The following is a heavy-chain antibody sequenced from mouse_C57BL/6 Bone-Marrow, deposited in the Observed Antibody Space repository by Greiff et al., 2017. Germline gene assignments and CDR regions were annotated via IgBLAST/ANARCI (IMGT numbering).Heavy chain of an antibody. CDR1: GFTFSDYG. CDR2: ISHLAYSI. J-gene: IGHJ4*01. V-gene: IGHV5-15*01. D-gene: IGHD3-1*01. CDR3: ASAPGGSMDY. Sequence: EVKLLESGGGLVQPGGSLKLSCAASGFTFSDYGMAWVRQAPRQGPEWVAFISHLAYSIYYADTVTGRFTISRENAKNTRYLEMSSLRSEDTAMYYCASAPGGSMDYWGQGTSVTVSS.